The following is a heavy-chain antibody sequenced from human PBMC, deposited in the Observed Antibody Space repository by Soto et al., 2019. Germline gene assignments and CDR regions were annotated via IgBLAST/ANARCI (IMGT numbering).Heavy chain of an antibody. J-gene: IGHJ6*02. CDR3: AREIYYGSGSDYGMDV. CDR2: IYYSGST. CDR1: GGSISSGDYY. Sequence: SETLSLTCTVSGGSISSGDYYWSWIRQPPGKGLEWIGYIYYSGSTYYNPSLKSRVTISVDTSKNQFSLKLSSVTAADTAAYYCAREIYYGSGSDYGMDVWGQGTTVTVSS. V-gene: IGHV4-30-4*01. D-gene: IGHD3-10*01.